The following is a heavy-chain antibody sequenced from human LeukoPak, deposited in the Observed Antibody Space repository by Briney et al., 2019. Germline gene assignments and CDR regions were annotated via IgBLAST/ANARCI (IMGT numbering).Heavy chain of an antibody. J-gene: IGHJ3*02. V-gene: IGHV4-39*07. CDR3: ARPRNIQLWPGPDAFDI. CDR2: GDYSGGT. D-gene: IGHD5-18*01. CDR1: GDSFTSVTDY. Sequence: PSETLSLTCTVSGDSFTSVTDYWAWIRQPPGKGLEWIASGDYSGGTYYNPSLESRVAISADMSKKQISLKLASVTAADTAVYYCARPRNIQLWPGPDAFDIWGQGTMVTVSS.